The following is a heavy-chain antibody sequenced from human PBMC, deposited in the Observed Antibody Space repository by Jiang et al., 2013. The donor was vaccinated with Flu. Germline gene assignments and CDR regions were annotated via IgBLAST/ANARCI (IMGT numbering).Heavy chain of an antibody. J-gene: IGHJ4*02. CDR1: GFTFSSYG. CDR2: IRYDGSNK. V-gene: IGHV3-30*02. Sequence: QLLESGGGVVQPGGSLRLSCAASGFTFSSYGMHVVRQAPGKGLEWVAFIRYDGSNKYYADSVKGRFTISRDNSKNTLYLQMNSLRAEDTAVYYCAKDRVYGSGSYIAWLGYWGQGTLVTVSS. D-gene: IGHD3-10*01. CDR3: AKDRVYGSGSYIAWLGY.